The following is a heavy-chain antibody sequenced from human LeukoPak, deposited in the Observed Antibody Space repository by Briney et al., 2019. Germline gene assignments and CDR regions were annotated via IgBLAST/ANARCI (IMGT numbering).Heavy chain of an antibody. CDR2: IYSDNT. V-gene: IGHV3-53*01. CDR1: GFTVSSNS. D-gene: IGHD6-6*01. CDR3: MSIAARRRDY. Sequence: GGSLRLSCTVSGFTVSSNSMSWVRQAPGKGLEWVSFIYSDNTHYSDSVKGQFTISRDNSKNTLYLQMNSLRAEDTAVYYCMSIAARRRDYWGQGTLVTVSS. J-gene: IGHJ4*02.